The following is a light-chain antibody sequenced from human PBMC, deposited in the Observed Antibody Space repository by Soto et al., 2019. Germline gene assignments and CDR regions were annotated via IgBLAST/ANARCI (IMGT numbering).Light chain of an antibody. CDR3: QQYGSSPPGLT. CDR1: QSVSSSY. J-gene: IGKJ4*01. Sequence: EIVLTQSPGTLSLSPGERATLSCRASQSVSSSYLAWYQQKPGQAPRLLIYGASSRATGIPDRFSGGGSGTDFTLTISRLEPEDFAVYYCQQYGSSPPGLTFGGGTKVEIK. V-gene: IGKV3-20*01. CDR2: GAS.